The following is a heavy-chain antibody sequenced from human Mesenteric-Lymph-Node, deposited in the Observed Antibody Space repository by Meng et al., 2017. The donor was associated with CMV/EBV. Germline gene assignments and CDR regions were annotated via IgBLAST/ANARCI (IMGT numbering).Heavy chain of an antibody. Sequence: GGSLRLSCAGSGFIFSDHYIDWVRQAPGKGLEWVAIIWYDGSNKYYADSVKGRFTISRDNSRNTLFLQMNSLRAEDTAVYYCARGGVLVVPAANPDYWGQGTLVTVSS. D-gene: IGHD2-2*01. CDR2: IWYDGSNK. J-gene: IGHJ4*02. CDR3: ARGGVLVVPAANPDY. CDR1: GFIFSDHY. V-gene: IGHV3-33*08.